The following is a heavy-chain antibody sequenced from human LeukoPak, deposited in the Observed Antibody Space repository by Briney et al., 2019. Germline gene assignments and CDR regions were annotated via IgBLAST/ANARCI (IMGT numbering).Heavy chain of an antibody. Sequence: GGSLRLSCAASGFTFNSYWMSWVSQAPGKGLEWVANIKQDGSEKYYVDSVKGRFTISRDNAKNSLYLQMNSLRAEDTAVYYCARGVVGVAGLVNYWGQGTLVTVSS. J-gene: IGHJ4*02. D-gene: IGHD6-19*01. V-gene: IGHV3-7*03. CDR3: ARGVVGVAGLVNY. CDR1: GFTFNSYW. CDR2: IKQDGSEK.